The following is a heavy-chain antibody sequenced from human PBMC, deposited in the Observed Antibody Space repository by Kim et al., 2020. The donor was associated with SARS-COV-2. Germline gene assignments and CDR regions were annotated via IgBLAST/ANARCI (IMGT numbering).Heavy chain of an antibody. J-gene: IGHJ4*02. V-gene: IGHV4-59*13. D-gene: IGHD3-16*01. CDR1: GGSISSYY. Sequence: SETLSLTCTVSGGSISSYYWSWIRQPPGKGLEWIGYIYYSGSTNYNPSLKSRVTISVDTSKNQFSLKLSSVTAADTAVYYCARAPYRLGFDYWGQGTLVTVSS. CDR3: ARAPYRLGFDY. CDR2: IYYSGST.